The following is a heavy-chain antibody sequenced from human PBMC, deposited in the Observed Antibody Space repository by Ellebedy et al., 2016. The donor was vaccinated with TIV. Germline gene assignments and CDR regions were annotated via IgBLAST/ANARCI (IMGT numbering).Heavy chain of an antibody. D-gene: IGHD5-24*01. CDR2: IIVGGST. V-gene: IGHV3-69-1*01. CDR1: GFTFSDYH. CDR3: VRDPTHGYDDY. Sequence: GESLKISCAASGFTFSDYHMNWVRQAPGKGLEWVSSIIVGGSTYDADSVKGRFIISRDNAENSLYLQMNSLRVEDTAVYYCVRDPTHGYDDYWGQGTLVTVSS. J-gene: IGHJ4*02.